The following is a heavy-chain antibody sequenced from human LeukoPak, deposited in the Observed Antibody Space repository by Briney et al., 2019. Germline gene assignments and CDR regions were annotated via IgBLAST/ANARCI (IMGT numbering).Heavy chain of an antibody. Sequence: SETLSLTCTVSGGSISSSSYYWGWIRQPPGKGLEWIGEINHSGSTNYNPSLKSRVTISVDTSKNQFSLKLSSVTAADTAVYYCAREVVVITLDAFDIWGQGTMVTVSS. CDR2: INHSGST. CDR3: AREVVVITLDAFDI. V-gene: IGHV4-39*07. CDR1: GGSISSSSYY. D-gene: IGHD3-22*01. J-gene: IGHJ3*02.